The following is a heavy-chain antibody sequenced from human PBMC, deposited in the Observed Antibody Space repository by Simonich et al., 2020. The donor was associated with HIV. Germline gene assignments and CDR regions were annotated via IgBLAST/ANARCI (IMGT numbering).Heavy chain of an antibody. Sequence: QVQLVQSGAEVRKPGSSVKVSCKASGGTFSSYAISWVRQAPGQGLEWMGGIIPSFGTATDYAQKFQGKVTITADKSTSIAYMERTSLRSEDTAVYYCARDRRSMTTVAYSWYFDLWGRSTLVTVSS. CDR2: IIPSFGTA. J-gene: IGHJ2*01. D-gene: IGHD4-17*01. CDR3: ARDRRSMTTVAYSWYFDL. V-gene: IGHV1-69*13. CDR1: GGTFSSYA.